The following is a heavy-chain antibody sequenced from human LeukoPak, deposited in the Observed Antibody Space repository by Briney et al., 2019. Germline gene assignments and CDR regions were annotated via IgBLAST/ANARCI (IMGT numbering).Heavy chain of an antibody. V-gene: IGHV3-43*02. CDR3: AKEGPIAVAGYFDH. Sequence: GGSLRLSCAASGFTFDDYAMHWVRQAPGKGLEWVSLITGDDGSAFHAGSVKGRFTISRDNSKNSLYLQMNSLRTEDTALYYCAKEGPIAVAGYFDHWGQGTLVTVSS. D-gene: IGHD6-19*01. CDR2: ITGDDGSA. CDR1: GFTFDDYA. J-gene: IGHJ4*02.